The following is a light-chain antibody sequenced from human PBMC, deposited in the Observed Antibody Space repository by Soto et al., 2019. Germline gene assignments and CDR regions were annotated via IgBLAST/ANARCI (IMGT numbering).Light chain of an antibody. J-gene: IGLJ1*01. CDR2: GNN. CDR3: QSYDTNVGGGTV. Sequence: QSVLTQSPSVSGAPGQRGSISFTGTSSNIGAGFDVHWYQQLPATAPKLLIYGNNNRPSGVPDRLSGSKYGTSASLAITGLQAEDEADYYCQSYDTNVGGGTVFGTGTKLTVL. V-gene: IGLV1-40*01. CDR1: SSNIGAGFD.